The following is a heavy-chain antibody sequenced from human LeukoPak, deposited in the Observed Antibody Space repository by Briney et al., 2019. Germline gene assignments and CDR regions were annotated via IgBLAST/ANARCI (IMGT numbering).Heavy chain of an antibody. Sequence: GGSLRLSCAASGFTFRTSWMFWVRQAPGKGLVWVSRINTEGSNTVNSDSVKGRFTISRDNAKNTLYLQMTSLRAEDTAVYYCVRGGYDSSGTYIATFDFWGQGTLVTVSS. J-gene: IGHJ5*01. CDR3: VRGGYDSSGTYIATFDF. V-gene: IGHV3-74*01. CDR2: INTEGSNT. CDR1: GFTFRTSW. D-gene: IGHD3-22*01.